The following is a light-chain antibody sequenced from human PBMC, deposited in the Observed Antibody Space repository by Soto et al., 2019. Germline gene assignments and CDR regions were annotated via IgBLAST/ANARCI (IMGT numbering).Light chain of an antibody. CDR3: QQYNGYSRT. J-gene: IGKJ1*01. Sequence: DIQMTQSPSTLSASVGDTVTVTCRASQSVSDSLAWYQQKPGKAPYLLISDVSSLERGVPSRFSGSGSGTEFTLTISSMQPDDFATFYCQQYNGYSRTFGQGTKVDIK. V-gene: IGKV1-5*01. CDR1: QSVSDS. CDR2: DVS.